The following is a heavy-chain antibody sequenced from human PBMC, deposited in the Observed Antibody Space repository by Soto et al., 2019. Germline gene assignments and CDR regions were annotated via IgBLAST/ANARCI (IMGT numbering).Heavy chain of an antibody. CDR2: IYSGGST. J-gene: IGHJ4*02. D-gene: IGHD3-3*01. V-gene: IGHV3-66*01. CDR3: AREARDFWSGYSDY. CDR1: GFTVSRNY. Sequence: GGSLRLSCAASGFTVSRNYMSWVRQAPGKGLEWVSVIYSGGSTYYADSVKGRFTISRDNSKNTLYLQMNSLRAEDTAVYYCAREARDFWSGYSDYWGQGTLVTVSS.